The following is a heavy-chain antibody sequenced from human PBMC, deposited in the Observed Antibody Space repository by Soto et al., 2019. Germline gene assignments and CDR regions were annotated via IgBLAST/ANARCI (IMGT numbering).Heavy chain of an antibody. J-gene: IGHJ3*01. CDR3: AILYYYTGGQPNTLAF. Sequence: SETLSHTCTGSGASISSSYWSWIRQSPGKGLEWIGYVYYSGSTNYNPSLKSRVTISVDTSKNQFSLKLSSVTAADTAVYYCAILYYYTGGQPNTLAFWGRGTMVT. CDR1: GASISSSY. D-gene: IGHD3-3*01. V-gene: IGHV4-59*01. CDR2: VYYSGST.